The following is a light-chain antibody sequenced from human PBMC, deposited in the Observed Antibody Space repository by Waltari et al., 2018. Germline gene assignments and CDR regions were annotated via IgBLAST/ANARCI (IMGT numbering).Light chain of an antibody. Sequence: DIVMTQSPDSLAVSLGERATINCKSSQSVLYSSNNKDYLAWYQQEPGQPPKLLIYWASTRGSGVPDRFSGSGSGTDFSLTISSLQAEDVAVYYCQQYYNTPYTFGQGTKLEIK. CDR2: WAS. CDR1: QSVLYSSNNKDY. V-gene: IGKV4-1*01. J-gene: IGKJ2*01. CDR3: QQYYNTPYT.